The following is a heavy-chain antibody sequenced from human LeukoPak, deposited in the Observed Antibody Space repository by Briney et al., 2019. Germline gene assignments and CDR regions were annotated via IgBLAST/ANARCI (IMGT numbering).Heavy chain of an antibody. J-gene: IGHJ4*02. CDR3: ATPLWFGELWGAFDY. Sequence: GGSLRLSCAASGFTFSDYYMSWVRQAPGKGLEWVSAIGGGGHNTYYADSVKGRFTISRDNSKNTVYLQMNSLSVDDTAVYYCATPLWFGELWGAFDYWGQGTLVTVSS. V-gene: IGHV3-23*01. CDR2: IGGGGHNT. D-gene: IGHD3-10*01. CDR1: GFTFSDYY.